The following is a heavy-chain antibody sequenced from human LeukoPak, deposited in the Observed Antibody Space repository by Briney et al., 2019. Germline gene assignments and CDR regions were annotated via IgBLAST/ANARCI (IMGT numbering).Heavy chain of an antibody. CDR3: AKEGHGSSLDY. Sequence: AGRSLRLSCAASGFTFSSYGMHWVRQAPGKGLGWGGVISYDGSNKYYADSVKGRFTISRDNSKHTLYLQMNRLRAEDTAVYYCAKEGHGSSLDYWGQGTLVTVSS. CDR1: GFTFSSYG. CDR2: ISYDGSNK. D-gene: IGHD6-13*01. V-gene: IGHV3-30*18. J-gene: IGHJ4*02.